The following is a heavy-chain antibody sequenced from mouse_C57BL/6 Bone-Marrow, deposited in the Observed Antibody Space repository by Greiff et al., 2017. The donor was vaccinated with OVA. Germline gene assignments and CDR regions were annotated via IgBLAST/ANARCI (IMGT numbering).Heavy chain of an antibody. Sequence: QVQLQQSGPELVKPGASVKISCKASGYTFTDYYINWVKQRPGQGLEWIGKIGPGSGSTYYNEKFKGKATLTADKSSSTAYMQLSSLTSEDSAVYFCAREDGYYVRSWYFDVWGTGTTVTVSS. CDR2: IGPGSGST. CDR3: AREDGYYVRSWYFDV. CDR1: GYTFTDYY. D-gene: IGHD2-3*01. V-gene: IGHV1-77*01. J-gene: IGHJ1*03.